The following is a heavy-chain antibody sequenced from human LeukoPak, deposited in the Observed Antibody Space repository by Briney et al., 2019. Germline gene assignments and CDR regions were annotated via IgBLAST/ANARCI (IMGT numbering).Heavy chain of an antibody. CDR2: ISHDGAST. CDR3: AKYGSGQLWLLGWYFDF. CDR1: GYTFYNYA. Sequence: GGSQRLSCAASGYTFYNYAVTWVRQAPGKGLEWGSRISHDGASTHYADSVKGRFTISRDNSKNTVFLQIDSLRAEDTAVYFCAKYGSGQLWLLGWYFDFWGRGTLVSVSS. J-gene: IGHJ2*01. D-gene: IGHD3-16*01. V-gene: IGHV3-23*01.